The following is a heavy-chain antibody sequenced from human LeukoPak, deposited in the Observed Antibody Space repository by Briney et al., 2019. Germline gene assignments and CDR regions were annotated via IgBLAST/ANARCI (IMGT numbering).Heavy chain of an antibody. D-gene: IGHD3-10*01. J-gene: IGHJ6*03. CDR3: ARRRPLLWFGESQLYYYMDV. CDR1: GGSFSGYY. CDR2: INHSGST. Sequence: PSETLSLTCAVYGGSFSGYYWSWIRQPPGKGPEWIGEINHSGSTNYNPSLKSRVTISVDTSKNQFSLKLSSVTAADTAVYYCARRRPLLWFGESQLYYYMDVWGKGTTVTISS. V-gene: IGHV4-34*01.